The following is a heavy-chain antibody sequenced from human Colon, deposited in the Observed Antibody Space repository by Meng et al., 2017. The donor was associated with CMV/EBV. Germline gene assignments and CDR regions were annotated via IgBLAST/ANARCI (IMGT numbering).Heavy chain of an antibody. Sequence: GESLKISCAASGFTFSSYAMSWVRQALGKGLEWVSAISGSGGSTYYADSVKGRFTISRDSSKNTLYLQLNSLRADDTAVYYCARGITARLPYCFDYWGQGTLVTVSS. CDR1: GFTFSSYA. D-gene: IGHD6-6*01. V-gene: IGHV3-23*01. CDR3: ARGITARLPYCFDY. J-gene: IGHJ4*02. CDR2: ISGSGGST.